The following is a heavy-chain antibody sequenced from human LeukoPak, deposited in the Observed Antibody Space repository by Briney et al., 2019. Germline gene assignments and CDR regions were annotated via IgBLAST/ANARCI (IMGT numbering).Heavy chain of an antibody. CDR3: ARESLKGVFGSLRSNAFDI. D-gene: IGHD3-10*01. Sequence: GASVKVSCKASGYTFTSYDINWVRQATEQGLEWMGWMNPNSGNTGYAQKFQGRVTMTRNTSISTAYMELSSLRSEDTAVYYCARESLKGVFGSLRSNAFDIWGQGTMVTVSS. J-gene: IGHJ3*02. CDR2: MNPNSGNT. CDR1: GYTFTSYD. V-gene: IGHV1-8*01.